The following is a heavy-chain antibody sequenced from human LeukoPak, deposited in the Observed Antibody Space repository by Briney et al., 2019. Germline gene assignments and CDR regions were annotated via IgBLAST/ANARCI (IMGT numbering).Heavy chain of an antibody. CDR2: ISYDGNSA. Sequence: PGGSLRLSCAVSGFTFTNYGMNWVRQAPGKGLEWVAVISYDGNSAFYADSVKGRFTISRDTFKNMVYLQMNSLRPEDTAVYYCAKPGISMIVVVTNFDHWGRGTLVTVSS. CDR3: AKPGISMIVVVTNFDH. J-gene: IGHJ5*02. V-gene: IGHV3-30*18. D-gene: IGHD3-22*01. CDR1: GFTFTNYG.